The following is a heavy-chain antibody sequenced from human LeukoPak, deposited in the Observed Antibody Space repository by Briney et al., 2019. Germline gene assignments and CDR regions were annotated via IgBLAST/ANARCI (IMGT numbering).Heavy chain of an antibody. CDR1: AGSLSSYY. CDR3: AGSHRSGWFVFDY. V-gene: IGHV4-59*01. Sequence: SETPSLTRTVSAGSLSSYYRSWGRPTPGEGLERICYIYYSGTTNYNPSLKSRVTISVDTSKNQFSLKLNSVTAADTAVYYCAGSHRSGWFVFDYWGQGTLVTVSS. CDR2: IYYSGTT. D-gene: IGHD6-19*01. J-gene: IGHJ4*02.